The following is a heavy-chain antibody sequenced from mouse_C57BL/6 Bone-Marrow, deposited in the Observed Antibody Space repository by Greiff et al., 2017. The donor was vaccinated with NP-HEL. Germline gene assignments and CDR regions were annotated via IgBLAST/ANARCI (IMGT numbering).Heavy chain of an antibody. V-gene: IGHV5-6*01. Sequence: EVKLVESGGDLVKPGGSLKLSCAASGFTFSSYGMSWVRQTPDKRLEWVATISSGGSYTYYPDSVKGRFTISRDNAKNTLYLQMSSLKSEDTAMYDCARLNCYGSSPYYAMDYWGQGTSVTVSS. CDR3: ARLNCYGSSPYYAMDY. CDR1: GFTFSSYG. D-gene: IGHD1-1*01. CDR2: ISSGGSYT. J-gene: IGHJ4*01.